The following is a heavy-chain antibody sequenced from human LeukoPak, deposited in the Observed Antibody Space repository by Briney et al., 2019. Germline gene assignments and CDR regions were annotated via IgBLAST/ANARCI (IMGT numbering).Heavy chain of an antibody. CDR3: AREVVIAPSWWFDP. V-gene: IGHV1-8*03. CDR1: GYTFTSYD. D-gene: IGHD2-21*01. Sequence: ASVKVSCKASGYTFTSYDINWVRQATGQGLEWMGWMNPNSGNTGYAQKFQGRVTITRNTSISTAYMELSSLRSEDTAVYYCAREVVIAPSWWFDPWGQGTLVTVSS. J-gene: IGHJ5*02. CDR2: MNPNSGNT.